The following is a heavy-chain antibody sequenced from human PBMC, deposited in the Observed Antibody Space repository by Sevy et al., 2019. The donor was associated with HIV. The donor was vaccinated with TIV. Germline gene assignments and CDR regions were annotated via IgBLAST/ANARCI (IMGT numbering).Heavy chain of an antibody. D-gene: IGHD5-12*01. V-gene: IGHV4-39*02. Sequence: SETLSLTCSISGGTIVSSGHYWGWIRQTPGKGLEWIGSIYYNGHTFYTPSLKSHLTISIDTSKNQFSLTLSSVTVADTAVYFCAREAGGYDYDYGMDVWGQGTTVTVSS. CDR2: IYYNGHT. CDR1: GGTIVSSGHY. CDR3: AREAGGYDYDYGMDV. J-gene: IGHJ6*02.